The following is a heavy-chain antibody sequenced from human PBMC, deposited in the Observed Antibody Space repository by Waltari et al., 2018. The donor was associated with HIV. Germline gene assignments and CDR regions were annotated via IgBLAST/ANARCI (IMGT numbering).Heavy chain of an antibody. J-gene: IGHJ4*02. CDR2: INHSGST. V-gene: IGHV4-34*01. CDR3: ARRGFRFCSSTTCLDY. D-gene: IGHD2-2*01. CDR1: GGSFSDYY. Sequence: QVQLQQWGAGLLKPSETLSLTCAVYGGSFSDYYWTWLRQPPGKGLEWIGEINHSGSTNYKPPLKSRVTISVDTSKNQFSRKLSSVTAADTAVYYCARRGFRFCSSTTCLDYWGQGTLVTVSS.